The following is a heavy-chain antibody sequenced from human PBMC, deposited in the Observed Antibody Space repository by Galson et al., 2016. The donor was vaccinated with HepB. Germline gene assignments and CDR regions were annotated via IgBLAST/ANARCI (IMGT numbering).Heavy chain of an antibody. J-gene: IGHJ6*02. CDR3: ARDAVCISGNCHPQHHGMDV. Sequence: SLRLSCAGTGFTFSDYYMSWVRQAPGKGLEWLTYIGGSGGPQYFAESVKGRFTISRDNAKKSLYLQMDSLRVDDTAVYFCARDAVCISGNCHPQHHGMDVWGQGTTVTVSS. CDR1: GFTFSDYY. D-gene: IGHD1-14*01. CDR2: IGGSGGPQ. V-gene: IGHV3-11*01.